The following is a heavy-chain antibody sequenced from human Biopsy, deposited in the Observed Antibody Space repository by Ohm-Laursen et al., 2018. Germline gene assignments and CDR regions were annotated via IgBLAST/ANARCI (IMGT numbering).Heavy chain of an antibody. CDR3: TRGGYYYDSLAYYYWFDP. D-gene: IGHD3-22*01. Sequence: PSVKVSCTVSGYTFAGYYLHWVRQAPGHGLEWMAWLNTNTGYAHYAQRFQGRVTMNRDTSISTAYVDLSSLRSDDTAVYYCTRGGYYYDSLAYYYWFDPWGQGTLVTVSS. CDR2: LNTNTGYA. J-gene: IGHJ5*02. CDR1: GYTFAGYY. V-gene: IGHV1-2*02.